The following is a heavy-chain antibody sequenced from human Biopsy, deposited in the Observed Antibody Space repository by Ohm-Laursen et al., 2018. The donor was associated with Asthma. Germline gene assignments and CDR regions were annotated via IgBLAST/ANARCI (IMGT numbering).Heavy chain of an antibody. D-gene: IGHD1-14*01. CDR1: GYTFMNYA. V-gene: IGHV1-3*01. CDR3: ARGRKSPGDRWFDP. Sequence: ASVKVSCKASGYTFMNYAIHWVRQAPGQGLEWMGWINAGNGNTKYSEKFQGRVALTRDTSISTAYMDLSTLTSDDTAVYYCARGRKSPGDRWFDPWGQGTLVTASS. J-gene: IGHJ5*02. CDR2: INAGNGNT.